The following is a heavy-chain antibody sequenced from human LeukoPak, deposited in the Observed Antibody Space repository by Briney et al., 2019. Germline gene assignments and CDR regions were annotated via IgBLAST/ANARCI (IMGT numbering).Heavy chain of an antibody. J-gene: IGHJ5*02. V-gene: IGHV3-33*08. Sequence: QPGGSLRLSCAASGFTFSSYGMHWVRQAPGKGLEWVAVIWYDGSNKYYADSVKGRFTISRDNSKNTLYLQMNSLRAEDTAVYYCARDKAQQLVQGWFDPWGQGTLVTVSS. D-gene: IGHD6-13*01. CDR1: GFTFSSYG. CDR2: IWYDGSNK. CDR3: ARDKAQQLVQGWFDP.